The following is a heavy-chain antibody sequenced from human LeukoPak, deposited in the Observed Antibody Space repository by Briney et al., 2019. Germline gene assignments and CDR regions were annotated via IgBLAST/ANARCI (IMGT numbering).Heavy chain of an antibody. J-gene: IGHJ4*02. D-gene: IGHD3-22*01. CDR2: IIPIFGIA. CDR1: GGTFSSYA. CDR3: ARAHYDSSAPPRDY. Sequence: ASVKVSCKASGGTFSSYAISWVRQAPGQGLEWMGRIIPIFGIANYAQKFQGRVTITADKSTSTAYMELSSLRSEDTAVYYCARAHYDSSAPPRDYWGQGTLVTVSS. V-gene: IGHV1-69*04.